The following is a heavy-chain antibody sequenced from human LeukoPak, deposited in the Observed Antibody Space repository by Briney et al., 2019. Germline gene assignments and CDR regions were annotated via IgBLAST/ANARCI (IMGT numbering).Heavy chain of an antibody. CDR1: GFTFSSSA. CDR3: AKDLGTVVTPS. D-gene: IGHD4-23*01. Sequence: PGGSLRLSCAASGFTFSSSAMSWVRQAPGKGLEWVSAISNNGGYTYYADSVQGRFTISRDNSKNTLYLQMNSLRAEDTAVYYCAKDLGTVVTPSWGQGTLVTVSS. V-gene: IGHV3-23*01. J-gene: IGHJ4*02. CDR2: ISNNGGYT.